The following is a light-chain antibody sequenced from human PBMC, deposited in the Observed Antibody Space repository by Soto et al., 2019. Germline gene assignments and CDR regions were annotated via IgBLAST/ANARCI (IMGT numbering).Light chain of an antibody. Sequence: IVFSQSPATLALSPGERATLSCRASQSVSSSYLAWYQQKPGQAPGLLIYGASSRATGIPDRFSGSGSGTEFTLTISSLQPDDFATYFCHQYNSFSLITFGQGTRLEI. CDR3: HQYNSFSLIT. J-gene: IGKJ5*01. CDR1: QSVSSSY. V-gene: IGKV3D-7*01. CDR2: GAS.